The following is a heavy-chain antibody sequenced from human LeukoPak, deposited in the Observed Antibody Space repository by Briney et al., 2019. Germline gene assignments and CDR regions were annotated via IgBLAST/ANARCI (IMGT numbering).Heavy chain of an antibody. D-gene: IGHD3-9*01. V-gene: IGHV3-7*01. CDR2: IKQDGSEK. CDR1: GFTFSSYW. Sequence: GGSLRLSCAASGFTFSSYWMSWVRQAPGKGLEWVANIKQDGSEKYYVDSVKGRFTISRDNAKNSLYLQMNSLRAEDTAVYYCARDSPPHYDILTGYETYYYGMDVWGQGTTVTVSS. CDR3: ARDSPPHYDILTGYETYYYGMDV. J-gene: IGHJ6*02.